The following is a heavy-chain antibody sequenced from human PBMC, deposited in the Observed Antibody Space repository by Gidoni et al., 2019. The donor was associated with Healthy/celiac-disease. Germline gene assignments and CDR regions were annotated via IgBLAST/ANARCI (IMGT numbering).Heavy chain of an antibody. Sequence: QLQLQESGPGLVKPSETLSLTCTVSGGSISSSSYYWGWFRQPPGKGLEWIGSIYYSGSTYYNPSLKSRVTISVDTSKNQFSLKLSSVTAADTAVYYCARVGIQLWLLDYWGQGTLVTVSS. J-gene: IGHJ4*02. CDR1: GGSISSSSYY. D-gene: IGHD5-18*01. CDR3: ARVGIQLWLLDY. V-gene: IGHV4-39*07. CDR2: IYYSGST.